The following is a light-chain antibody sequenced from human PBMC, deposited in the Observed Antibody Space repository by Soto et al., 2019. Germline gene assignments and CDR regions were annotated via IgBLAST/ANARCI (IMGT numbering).Light chain of an antibody. CDR3: LSFDSSLSVV. Sequence: QAVVTQPPSVSGAPGQRVTISCTGSSSNIGAGYDVHWYQQLPGRAPKLLIYGNTNRPSGVPDRFSGSKSGTSASLAITGLQAEDEADYYCLSFDSSLSVVFGGGTKSPS. CDR2: GNT. J-gene: IGLJ2*01. V-gene: IGLV1-40*01. CDR1: SSNIGAGYD.